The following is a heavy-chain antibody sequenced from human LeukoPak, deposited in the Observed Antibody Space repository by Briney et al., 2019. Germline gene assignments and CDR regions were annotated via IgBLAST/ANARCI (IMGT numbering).Heavy chain of an antibody. Sequence: GGSLRLSCAASGFTFSSYWMSWVRQAPGKGLEWVSGINPSGGSTYYADSVKGRFTISRDNSKNTLYLQMNSLRAEDTAVYYCAKAISGSYFYWGQGTLVTVSS. D-gene: IGHD3-10*01. CDR1: GFTFSSYW. J-gene: IGHJ4*02. CDR3: AKAISGSYFY. CDR2: INPSGGST. V-gene: IGHV3-23*01.